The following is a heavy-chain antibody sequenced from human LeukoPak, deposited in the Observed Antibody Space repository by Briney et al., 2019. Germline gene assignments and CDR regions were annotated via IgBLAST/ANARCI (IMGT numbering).Heavy chain of an antibody. CDR1: GFTFSSYE. J-gene: IGHJ2*01. CDR2: IDSAGNT. V-gene: IGHV3-66*01. Sequence: GGSLRLSCAASGFTFSSYEMNWVRQAPGRGLEWVSLIDSAGNTYYADSAKGRFTISRDNSKNTLYLQMNTLRVEDTAVFYCARGNWYFDLWGRGTLVTVSS. CDR3: ARGNWYFDL.